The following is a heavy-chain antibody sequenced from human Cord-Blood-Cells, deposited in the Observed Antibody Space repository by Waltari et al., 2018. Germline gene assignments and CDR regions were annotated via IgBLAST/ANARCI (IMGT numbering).Heavy chain of an antibody. CDR1: GFPFGSCS. Sequence: DVQLVVSGGGLVQPGGSLRLSCAASGFPFGSCSMNWGRQAPGKGLEWVSSISSSSGYIYYADSRKGRFTISRDNANNSLYLQMNSLRAEDTSVYYCARGYSSGWYYFDYWGQGTLVTVSS. V-gene: IGHV3-21*01. CDR2: ISSSSGYI. J-gene: IGHJ4*02. D-gene: IGHD6-19*01. CDR3: ARGYSSGWYYFDY.